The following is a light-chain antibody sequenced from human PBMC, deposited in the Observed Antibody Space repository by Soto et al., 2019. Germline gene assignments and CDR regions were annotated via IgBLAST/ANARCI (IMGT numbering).Light chain of an antibody. J-gene: IGLJ2*01. Sequence: QSVLTQPPSVSGSPGQSVTISCTGTSSDVGSYNRVSWYQQPPGTAPKLMIYEVSNRPSGVPDRFSGSKSGNTASLTISGLQAEDEADYYCSSYTSSSTLVFGGGTKVTV. CDR1: SSDVGSYNR. V-gene: IGLV2-18*02. CDR3: SSYTSSSTLV. CDR2: EVS.